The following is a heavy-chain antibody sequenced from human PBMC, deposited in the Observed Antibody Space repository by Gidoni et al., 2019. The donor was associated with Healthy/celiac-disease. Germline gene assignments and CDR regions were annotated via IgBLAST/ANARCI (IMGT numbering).Heavy chain of an antibody. CDR3: ARDGDYYGSGSWLGGLPNWFDP. V-gene: IGHV3-33*01. D-gene: IGHD3-10*01. CDR1: GFTFSSYG. Sequence: QVQLVESGGGVVQPGRSLRLSCAASGFTFSSYGMHWVRQAPGKGLEWVAVIWYDGSNKYYADSVKGRFTISRDNSKNTLYLQMNSLRAEDTAVYYCARDGDYYGSGSWLGGLPNWFDPWGQGTLVTVSS. J-gene: IGHJ5*02. CDR2: IWYDGSNK.